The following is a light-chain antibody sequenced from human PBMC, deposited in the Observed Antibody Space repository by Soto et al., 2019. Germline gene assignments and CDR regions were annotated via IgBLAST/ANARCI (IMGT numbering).Light chain of an antibody. CDR1: QGISNY. Sequence: DIQMTQSPSSLSASVGDRVAITCRASQGISNYLAWYQQKPGKVPKLLIYAASTLQAVVPSRFSGSGSVTDFTLTISSLQPEAVATYYYQKYNSAPFTFGPGTKVYIK. V-gene: IGKV1-27*01. CDR3: QKYNSAPFT. CDR2: AAS. J-gene: IGKJ3*01.